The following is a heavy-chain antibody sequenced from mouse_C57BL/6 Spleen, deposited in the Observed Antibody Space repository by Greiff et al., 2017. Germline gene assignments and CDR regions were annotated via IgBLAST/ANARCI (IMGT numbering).Heavy chain of an antibody. Sequence: VQRVESGPELVKPGASVKISCKASGYAFSSSWMNWVKQRPGKGLEWIGRIYPGDGDTNYNGKFKGKATLTADKSSSTAYMQLSSLTSEDSAVYFCARGDPPWYFDVWGTGTTVTVSS. CDR3: ARGDPPWYFDV. J-gene: IGHJ1*03. CDR2: IYPGDGDT. V-gene: IGHV1-82*01. CDR1: GYAFSSSW.